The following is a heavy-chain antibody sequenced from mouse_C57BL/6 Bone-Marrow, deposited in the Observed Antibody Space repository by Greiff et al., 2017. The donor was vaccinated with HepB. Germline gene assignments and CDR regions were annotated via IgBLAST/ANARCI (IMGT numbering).Heavy chain of an antibody. CDR1: GFSLTSYG. CDR2: IWSGGST. V-gene: IGHV2-2*01. D-gene: IGHD2-2*01. CDR3: ARGYYGYDGGFAY. Sequence: VQLKESGPGLVQPSQSLSITCTVSGFSLTSYGVHWVRQSPGKGLEWLGVIWSGGSTDYNAAFISRLSISKDNSKSQVFFKMNSLQADDTAIYYCARGYYGYDGGFAYWGQGTLVTVSA. J-gene: IGHJ3*01.